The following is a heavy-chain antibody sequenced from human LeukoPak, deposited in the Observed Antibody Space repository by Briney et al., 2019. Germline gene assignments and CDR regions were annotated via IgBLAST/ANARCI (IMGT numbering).Heavy chain of an antibody. V-gene: IGHV3-30*18. J-gene: IGHJ6*03. CDR2: ISHDGSNK. D-gene: IGHD3-22*01. CDR1: GFTFSSYE. CDR3: AKVLSRGYYDSSGYPTKYYYYYYYMDV. Sequence: PGGSLRLSCAASGFTFSSYEMNWVRQAPGKGLEWVAVISHDGSNKYYADSVKGRFTISRDNSKNTLYLQMNSLRAEDTAVYYCAKVLSRGYYDSSGYPTKYYYYYYYMDVWGKGTTVTASS.